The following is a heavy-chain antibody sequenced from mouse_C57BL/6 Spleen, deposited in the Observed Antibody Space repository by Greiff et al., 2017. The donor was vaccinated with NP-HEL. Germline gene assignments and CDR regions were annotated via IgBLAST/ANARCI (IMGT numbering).Heavy chain of an antibody. D-gene: IGHD1-1*01. V-gene: IGHV1-80*01. CDR1: GYAFSSYW. CDR2: IYPGDGDT. Sequence: VQLHQSGAELVKPGASVKISCKASGYAFSSYWMNWVKQRPGKGLEWIGQIYPGDGDTNYNGKFKGKATLTADKSSSTAYMQLSSLTSEDSAVYFCARDYYGSSSSYWYFDVWGTGTTVTVSS. CDR3: ARDYYGSSSSYWYFDV. J-gene: IGHJ1*03.